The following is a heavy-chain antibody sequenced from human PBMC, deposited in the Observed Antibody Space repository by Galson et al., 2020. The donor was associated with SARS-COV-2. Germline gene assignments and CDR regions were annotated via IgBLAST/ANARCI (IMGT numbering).Heavy chain of an antibody. CDR3: ARDQIMITFGGVAGGKWMNRYYGIDG. D-gene: IGHD3-16*01. Sequence: ASVQVSCKASGYTFTRYGINWVRQAPGQGLEWMGWISAYNGNTNYAPRLQGRVTMTTDTSTKTAHMELRSLGSDDTAVYYCARDQIMITFGGVAGGKWMNRYYGIDGWGQGTTVTVSS. CDR2: ISAYNGNT. V-gene: IGHV1-18*01. CDR1: GYTFTRYG. J-gene: IGHJ6*02.